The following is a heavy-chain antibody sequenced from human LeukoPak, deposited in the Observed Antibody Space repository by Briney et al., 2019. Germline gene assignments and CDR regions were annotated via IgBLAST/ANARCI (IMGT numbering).Heavy chain of an antibody. D-gene: IGHD5-12*01. J-gene: IGHJ4*02. CDR1: GGSMNNYY. CDR2: IHYSGST. V-gene: IGHV4-59*01. CDR3: ARDLGRGYSGEVYF. Sequence: SETLSLTCTVSGGSMNNYYWSWIRQAPGKGLEWIGTIHYSGSTSYNISLKSRVTISLDTSKSQFSLRLTSVTAADTAVYYCARDLGRGYSGEVYFWGQGTLVTVSS.